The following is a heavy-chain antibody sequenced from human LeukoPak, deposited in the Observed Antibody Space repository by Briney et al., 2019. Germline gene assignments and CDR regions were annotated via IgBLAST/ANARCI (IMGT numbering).Heavy chain of an antibody. D-gene: IGHD4-23*01. CDR2: ISSSSSYI. Sequence: PGGSLRLSCAASGFTFSSYSMNWVRQAPGKGLEWVSSISSSSSYIYYADSVKGRFTISRDNAKNSLYPQMNSLRAEDTAVYYCARGNDGGSYFDYWGQGTLVTVSS. J-gene: IGHJ4*02. CDR1: GFTFSSYS. CDR3: ARGNDGGSYFDY. V-gene: IGHV3-21*01.